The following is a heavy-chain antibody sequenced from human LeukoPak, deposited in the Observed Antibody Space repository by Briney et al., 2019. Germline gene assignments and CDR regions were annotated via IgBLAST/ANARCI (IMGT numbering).Heavy chain of an antibody. CDR3: ARDSGNRGFQY. Sequence: PSETLSLTCSVSGGSISSSGYYWSWIPQHPVRGLDGIGYIYYNGNTYYNPSLKSRFSISLDTSKNQLSLKLSSVTVADTAVYYCARDSGNRGFQYWGQGTLVTVSS. CDR2: IYYNGNT. J-gene: IGHJ1*01. CDR1: GGSISSSGYY. D-gene: IGHD6-25*01. V-gene: IGHV4-31*03.